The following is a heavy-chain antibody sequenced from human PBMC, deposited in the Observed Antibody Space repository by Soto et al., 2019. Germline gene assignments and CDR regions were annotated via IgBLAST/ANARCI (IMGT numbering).Heavy chain of an antibody. V-gene: IGHV4-30-4*01. Sequence: QVQLQESGPGLVKPSQTLSLTCTVSGGSISSGDYYWSWIRQPPGKGLEWIGYIYYSGSTYYNPSLKSRVTISVDTSKNQFSLKLSSVTAADTAVYYCAGATSTGAPTDYYYYYGMDVWGQGTTVTVSS. J-gene: IGHJ6*02. CDR3: AGATSTGAPTDYYYYYGMDV. CDR1: GGSISSGDYY. CDR2: IYYSGST. D-gene: IGHD1-26*01.